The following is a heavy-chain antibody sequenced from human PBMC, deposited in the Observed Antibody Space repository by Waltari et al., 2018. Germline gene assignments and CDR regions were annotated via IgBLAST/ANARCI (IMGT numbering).Heavy chain of an antibody. CDR1: GGTFSSYA. D-gene: IGHD5-12*01. J-gene: IGHJ5*02. CDR3: AYGADSYEVDWFDP. V-gene: IGHV1-69*08. Sequence: QVQLVQSGAEVKKPGSSVKVSCKASGGTFSSYAITRVRQPPGQGLEWMGRIIPIFGTANYAHKFQGRVTITADKSTSTAYMELSSLRSEDTAVYYCAYGADSYEVDWFDPWGQGTLVTVSS. CDR2: IIPIFGTA.